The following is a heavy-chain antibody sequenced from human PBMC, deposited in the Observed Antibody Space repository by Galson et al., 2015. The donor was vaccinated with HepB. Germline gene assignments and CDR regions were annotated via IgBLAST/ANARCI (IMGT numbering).Heavy chain of an antibody. J-gene: IGHJ3*02. Sequence: SLRLSCAASGFTFSSYAMHWVRQASGKGLEWVAVISYDGSNKYYADSVKGRFTISRDNSKNTLYLQMNSLRAEDTAVYYCANFETMIVAFDIWGQGTMVTVSS. D-gene: IGHD3-22*01. CDR3: ANFETMIVAFDI. CDR2: ISYDGSNK. V-gene: IGHV3-30*04. CDR1: GFTFSSYA.